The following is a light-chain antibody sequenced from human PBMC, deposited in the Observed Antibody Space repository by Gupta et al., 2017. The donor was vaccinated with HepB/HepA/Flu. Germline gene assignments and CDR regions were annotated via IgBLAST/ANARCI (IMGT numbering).Light chain of an antibody. Sequence: QPVLTPPPSASGTPGQRVAISCCGSSSNVGRDNVYWYRQLPGTAPNLLIYNDDRRPSGVPDRFSGSKFGTSASLAISGLRSDYESDYYCSAWDNSLISYVFGTGTGVTVL. J-gene: IGLJ1*01. CDR3: SAWDNSLISYV. V-gene: IGLV1-47*02. CDR2: NDD. CDR1: SSNVGRDN.